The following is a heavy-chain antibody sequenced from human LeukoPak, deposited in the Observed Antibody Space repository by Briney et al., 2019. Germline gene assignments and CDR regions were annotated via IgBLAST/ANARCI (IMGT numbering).Heavy chain of an antibody. Sequence: GGSLRLSCAASGFTFSSYWMHWVRQAPGKGLEWVAVMSYDGSNKYYADSVKGRFTISRDDSKNTLYLQMNSLRVEDTAFYYCARDFCSGGNCYVDSWGQGTLVTVSS. CDR2: MSYDGSNK. CDR3: ARDFCSGGNCYVDS. J-gene: IGHJ4*02. CDR1: GFTFSSYW. D-gene: IGHD2-15*01. V-gene: IGHV3-30*03.